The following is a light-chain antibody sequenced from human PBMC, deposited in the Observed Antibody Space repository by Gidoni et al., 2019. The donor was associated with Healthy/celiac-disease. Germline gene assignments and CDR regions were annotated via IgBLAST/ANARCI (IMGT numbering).Light chain of an antibody. CDR2: GAS. Sequence: EIVMTQSPATLSVSPGESATLFCSASQSVSSNLAWYQQKPGQAPRLLIYGASTRATGIPARCSGRGSGTEFTLTISSLQSEDFAVYYCQQYNNWPGTFGQGTKVEIK. V-gene: IGKV3-15*01. J-gene: IGKJ1*01. CDR3: QQYNNWPGT. CDR1: QSVSSN.